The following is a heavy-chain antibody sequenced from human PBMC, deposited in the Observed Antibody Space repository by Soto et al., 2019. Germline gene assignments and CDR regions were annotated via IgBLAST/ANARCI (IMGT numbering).Heavy chain of an antibody. CDR1: GFTFSSYG. CDR2: IWYDGSNK. J-gene: IGHJ6*03. V-gene: IGHV3-33*01. Sequence: GGSLRLSCAASGFTFSSYGMHWVRQAPGKGLEWVAVIWYDGSNKYYADSVKGRFTISRDNSKNTLYLQMNSLRAEDTAVYYCARDRSSSPYYYYMDVWGKGTTVTVSS. CDR3: ARDRSSSPYYYYMDV. D-gene: IGHD6-6*01.